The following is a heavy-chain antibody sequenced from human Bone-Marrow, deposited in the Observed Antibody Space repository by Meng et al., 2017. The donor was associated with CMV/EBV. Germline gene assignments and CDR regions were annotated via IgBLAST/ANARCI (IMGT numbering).Heavy chain of an antibody. J-gene: IGHJ1*01. Sequence: ASVKVSCKASGYTFTGYYMHWVRQAPGQGLEWMGWINPNSGGTNYAQKFQGRVTMTRDTSISTAYMELSRLRSDDTAVYYCAREGGVFWSGYYRGHGGYFQHWGQGTLVTGSS. CDR1: GYTFTGYY. CDR3: AREGGVFWSGYYRGHGGYFQH. V-gene: IGHV1-2*02. D-gene: IGHD3-3*01. CDR2: INPNSGGT.